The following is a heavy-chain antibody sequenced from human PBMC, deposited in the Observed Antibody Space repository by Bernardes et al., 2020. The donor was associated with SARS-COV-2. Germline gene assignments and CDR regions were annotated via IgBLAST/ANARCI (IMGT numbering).Heavy chain of an antibody. V-gene: IGHV4-31*03. J-gene: IGHJ5*02. CDR1: GASISYGGDY. CDR2: IYNSGNT. D-gene: IGHD5-18*01. Sequence: SEPLSLTCTVSGASISYGGDYWTWLLQRPGKGLEWIGYIYNSGNTHYNPSLKSRVTISVDTSENQFSLKLSSVTAADTAVYYCARGTWIELWLGGNWFDPWGQGRLVTVSS. CDR3: ARGTWIELWLGGNWFDP.